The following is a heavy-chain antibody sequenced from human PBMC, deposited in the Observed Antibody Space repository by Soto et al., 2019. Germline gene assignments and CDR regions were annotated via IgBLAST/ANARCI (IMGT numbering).Heavy chain of an antibody. V-gene: IGHV3-30*18. CDR2: ISYDGSNK. J-gene: IGHJ6*02. D-gene: IGHD3-3*01. CDR3: AKDFPYYDFWSGYSGGFAV. Sequence: GGSLRLSCAASGFTFSSYGMHWFRQAPGKGLEWVAVISYDGSNKYYADSVKGRFTISRDNSKNTLYLQMNSLRAEDTAVYYCAKDFPYYDFWSGYSGGFAVWGQGTTVPVSS. CDR1: GFTFSSYG.